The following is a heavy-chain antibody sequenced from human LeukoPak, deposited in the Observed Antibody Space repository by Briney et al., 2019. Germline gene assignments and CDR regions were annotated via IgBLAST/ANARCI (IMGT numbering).Heavy chain of an antibody. J-gene: IGHJ6*02. CDR1: AYTFTTYG. CDR2: ISAYDGKT. D-gene: IGHD2-2*01. Sequence: ASVKVSCKASAYTFTTYGISWVRQAPGQGLEWMAWISAYDGKTNYAQRFQGRVTMTTDTSTSTAYMELRSLRSDDTAVYYCAREAIVVPSGGMDLWGQGTTVTVSS. V-gene: IGHV1-18*01. CDR3: AREAIVVPSGGMDL.